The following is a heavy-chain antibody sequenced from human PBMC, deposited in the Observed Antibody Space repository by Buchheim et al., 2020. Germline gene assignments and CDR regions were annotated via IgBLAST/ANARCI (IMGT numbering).Heavy chain of an antibody. V-gene: IGHV3-21*01. CDR2: ISSSSSYI. CDR1: GFTFSSYS. Sequence: EVQLVESGGGLVKPGGSLRLSCAASGFTFSSYSMNWVRQAPGKGLEWVSSISSSSSYIYYADSVKGRFTISRDNAKNPLYLQMNSLRAEDTAVYYCARDPPRAYYYYYGMDVWGQGTT. CDR3: ARDPPRAYYYYYGMDV. J-gene: IGHJ6*02.